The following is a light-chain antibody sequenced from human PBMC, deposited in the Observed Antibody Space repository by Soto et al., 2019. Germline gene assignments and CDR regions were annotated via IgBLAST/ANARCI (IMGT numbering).Light chain of an antibody. J-gene: IGKJ5*01. Sequence: EIVLMQSPATLSLSPGERATLPCRASQSVSSSYLAWYQQKPGQAPRLLIYGASSRATGIPDRFSGSGSGTDFTLTISRLEPEDFAVYYCQQYGSSPPITFGQGTRLEIK. CDR3: QQYGSSPPIT. CDR2: GAS. CDR1: QSVSSSY. V-gene: IGKV3-20*01.